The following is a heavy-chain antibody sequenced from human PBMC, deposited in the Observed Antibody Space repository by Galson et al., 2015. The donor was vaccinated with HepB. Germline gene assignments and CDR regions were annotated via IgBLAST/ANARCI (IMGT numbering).Heavy chain of an antibody. Sequence: SLRLSCAASGFTFSGSAMHWVRQASGKGLEWVGRIRSKANSYATAYAASVKGRFTISRDDSKNTAYLQMNSLKTEDTAVYYCTRQIAVAGLWYFDLWGRGTLVTVSS. D-gene: IGHD6-19*01. V-gene: IGHV3-73*01. CDR2: IRSKANSYAT. J-gene: IGHJ2*01. CDR3: TRQIAVAGLWYFDL. CDR1: GFTFSGSA.